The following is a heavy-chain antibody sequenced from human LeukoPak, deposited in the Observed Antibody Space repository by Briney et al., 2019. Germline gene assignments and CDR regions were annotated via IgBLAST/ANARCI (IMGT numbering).Heavy chain of an antibody. CDR3: AGSTCSGGSCYSGDYFDY. V-gene: IGHV4-4*02. J-gene: IGHJ4*02. CDR1: GGSITTTNF. D-gene: IGHD2-15*01. CDR2: IYHSGST. Sequence: PSGTLSLTCGVSGGSITTTNFWSWVRQPPGKGLEWIGEIYHSGSTNYNPSLKSRVTISVDKSKNQFSLKLSSVTAADTAVYYCAGSTCSGGSCYSGDYFDYWGQGTLVTASS.